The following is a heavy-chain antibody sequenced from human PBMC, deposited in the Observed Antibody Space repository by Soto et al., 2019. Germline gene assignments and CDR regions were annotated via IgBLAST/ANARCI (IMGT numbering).Heavy chain of an antibody. V-gene: IGHV4-31*03. CDR3: ARDLRGSSWFEISDY. CDR1: GGSISSGGYY. Sequence: TSETLSLTCTVSGGSISSGGYYWSWIRQHPGKGLEWIGYIYYSGSTYYNPSLKSRVIISVDTSKNQFSLKLSSVTAADTAVYYCARDLRGSSWFEISDYWGQGTLVTVSS. J-gene: IGHJ4*02. CDR2: IYYSGST. D-gene: IGHD6-13*01.